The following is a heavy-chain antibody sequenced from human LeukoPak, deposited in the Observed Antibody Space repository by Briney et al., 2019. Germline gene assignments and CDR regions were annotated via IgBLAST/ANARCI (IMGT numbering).Heavy chain of an antibody. CDR3: AKGVKSIAARPSFDY. Sequence: PGGSLRLSCAASGFTFSSFAVSWVRQAPGKGLEWVSAISGSGGSTYYADSVKGRFTISRDNSKNTLYLQMNSLRAEDTAVYYCAKGVKSIAARPSFDYWGQGTLVTVSS. V-gene: IGHV3-23*01. CDR1: GFTFSSFA. D-gene: IGHD6-6*01. CDR2: ISGSGGST. J-gene: IGHJ4*02.